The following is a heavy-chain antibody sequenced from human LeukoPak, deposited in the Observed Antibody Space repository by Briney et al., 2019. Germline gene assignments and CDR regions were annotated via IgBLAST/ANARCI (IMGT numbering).Heavy chain of an antibody. CDR1: GFTFSSYA. V-gene: IGHV3-23*01. Sequence: GGSLRLSCAASGFTFSSYAMSWVRQAPGKGLEWVSAISGSGGSTYYADSVKGRFTISRDNSKNTLYLQMNSLRAEDTAVYYCAKSVAQPGGYYSRLFDYWGQGTLVTVSS. D-gene: IGHD3-10*01. CDR2: ISGSGGST. J-gene: IGHJ4*02. CDR3: AKSVAQPGGYYSRLFDY.